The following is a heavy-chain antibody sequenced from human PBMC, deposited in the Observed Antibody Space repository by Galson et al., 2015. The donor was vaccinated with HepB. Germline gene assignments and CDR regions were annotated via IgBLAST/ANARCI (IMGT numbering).Heavy chain of an antibody. J-gene: IGHJ5*02. CDR1: TLILWKYA. CDR2: ISADGTKR. D-gene: IGHD4-17*01. CDR3: AKNYGDYIYDPLDL. V-gene: IGHV3-23*01. Sequence: SLRLSCAASTLILWKYAMTWVRQAPGKGLEWVSVISADGTKRHYADSVRGRFTLSRDNSKNTLYLQMDDLRLEDTAIYFCAKNYGDYIYDPLDLWGRGTPVTVAS.